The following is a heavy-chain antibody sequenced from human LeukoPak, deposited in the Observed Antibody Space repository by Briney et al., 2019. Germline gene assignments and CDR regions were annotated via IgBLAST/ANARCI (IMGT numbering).Heavy chain of an antibody. Sequence: ASVKVSCKASGYTLTSYDINWVRQATGQGLEWMGWMNPNSGNTGYAQKFQGRVTMTRNTSISTAYMELSSLRSEDTAVYYCARGGEDCSSTSCHYYYYGMDVWGQGTTVTVSS. CDR1: GYTLTSYD. CDR2: MNPNSGNT. CDR3: ARGGEDCSSTSCHYYYYGMDV. V-gene: IGHV1-8*01. J-gene: IGHJ6*02. D-gene: IGHD2-2*01.